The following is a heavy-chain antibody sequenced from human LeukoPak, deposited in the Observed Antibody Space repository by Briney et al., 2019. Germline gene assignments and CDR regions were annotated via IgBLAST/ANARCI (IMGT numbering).Heavy chain of an antibody. CDR1: GFTFTSYT. Sequence: GESLRLSCAASGFTFTSYTMNWVRPAPARGPEWISYISIDSGTMHYADSVKGRFTISRDNANNSLFLQVNSLRDDDTAVYYCVRDDGWAFDYWGQGTRVTVSS. V-gene: IGHV3-48*02. CDR2: ISIDSGTM. CDR3: VRDDGWAFDY. D-gene: IGHD1-26*01. J-gene: IGHJ4*02.